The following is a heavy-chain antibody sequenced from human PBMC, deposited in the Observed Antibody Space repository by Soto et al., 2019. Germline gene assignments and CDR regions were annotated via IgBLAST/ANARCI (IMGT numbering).Heavy chain of an antibody. D-gene: IGHD4-17*01. J-gene: IGHJ4*02. CDR3: AVYGYGVSAAAY. Sequence: LRLSCAGSGLTFRNDWLSWVRQAPGKGLEWVANINQDGSERYYVDSVRGRFTISRDNVENSLYLQLNSLRPEDTAVYYCAVYGYGVSAAAYWGQGTLVTVSS. CDR2: INQDGSER. V-gene: IGHV3-7*03. CDR1: GLTFRNDW.